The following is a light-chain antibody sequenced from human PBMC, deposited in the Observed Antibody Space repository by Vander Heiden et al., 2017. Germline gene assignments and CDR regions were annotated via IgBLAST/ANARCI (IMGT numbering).Light chain of an antibody. CDR1: RNIDNT. Sequence: DIVITHSQATLSVSPGDSATLSCRASRNIDNTLAWYQQKPGQAPRLLIYKGVTRATGVPARFSASGSGTEFTLTISSLQSEDFAIYYCQQYNNWPPITFGQGTRLEIK. J-gene: IGKJ5*01. CDR2: KGV. CDR3: QQYNNWPPIT. V-gene: IGKV3-15*01.